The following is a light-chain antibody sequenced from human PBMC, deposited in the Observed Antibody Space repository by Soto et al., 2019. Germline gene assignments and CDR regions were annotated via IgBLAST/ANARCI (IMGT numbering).Light chain of an antibody. CDR1: QIVSSSY. CDR3: QQHGSSTPSLT. V-gene: IGKV3-20*01. Sequence: EIVLTQSPGTLSLSPGERATLFCRVSQIVSSSYLAWYQQKPGQAPRLLIYGASSRATGIPDRFSGSGSGTDFTITISRLEPEDFAVYYCQQHGSSTPSLTFGQGTKVEIK. J-gene: IGKJ1*01. CDR2: GAS.